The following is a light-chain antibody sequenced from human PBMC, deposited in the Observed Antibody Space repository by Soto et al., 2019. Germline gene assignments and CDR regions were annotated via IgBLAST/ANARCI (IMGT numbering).Light chain of an antibody. CDR2: WAS. CDR3: QQYYGSWT. Sequence: DIEMTQSPDSLAVSLGERATINCKSSQSVLHSSNNKNRLAWYQQKPGQPPKLLIYWASTRESGVPDRFSGSGSGTDFTLTISSLQAEDVAVYYCQQYYGSWTFGQGTKVEIK. V-gene: IGKV4-1*01. CDR1: QSVLHSSNNKNR. J-gene: IGKJ1*01.